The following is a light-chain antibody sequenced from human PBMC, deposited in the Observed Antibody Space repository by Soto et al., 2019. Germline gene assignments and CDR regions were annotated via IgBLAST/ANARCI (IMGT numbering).Light chain of an antibody. J-gene: IGLJ3*02. CDR1: SSDVGGHNY. CDR3: CSYTVTTTRDGRV. V-gene: IGLV2-14*01. Sequence: QSALTQPASVSGSPGQSIAISCTGTSSDVGGHNYVSWYQQRPGKAPELIIYDVTNRPSGVSNRFSDSKSGNTASLTISGLQAEDEADYYCCSYTVTTTRDGRVFGGGTKVTVL. CDR2: DVT.